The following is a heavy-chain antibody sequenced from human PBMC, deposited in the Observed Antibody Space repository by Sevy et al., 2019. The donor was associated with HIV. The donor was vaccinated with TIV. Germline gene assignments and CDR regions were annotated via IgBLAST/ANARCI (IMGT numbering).Heavy chain of an antibody. J-gene: IGHJ4*02. CDR2: ISAIGDTT. V-gene: IGHV3-23*01. D-gene: IGHD3-16*01. Sequence: GGSLRLSCAASGXTLRSYAMNWVRQAPGKGLEWVSSISAIGDTTYYADFVRGRFTISRDNSKNTLYLQMNSLRVEDTAVYYCAKDLGPVFPPYXFDXWGQGTLVTVSS. CDR3: AKDLGPVFPPYXFDX. CDR1: GXTLRSYA.